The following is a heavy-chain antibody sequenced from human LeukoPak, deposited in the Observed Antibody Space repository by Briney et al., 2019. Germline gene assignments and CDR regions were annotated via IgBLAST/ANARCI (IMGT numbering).Heavy chain of an antibody. CDR2: ISYDGSDK. V-gene: IGHV3-30*01. J-gene: IGHJ4*02. CDR3: GRGGGSYYAGFDY. CDR1: GFTFSSYA. Sequence: GGSLRLSCAASGFTFSSYAMHWVRQAPGKGLEWVADISYDGSDKYYVDSVKGRFTISRDNSKNTLYLQMNSLRAEDTAVYYCGRGGGSYYAGFDYWGQGTLVTVSS. D-gene: IGHD1-26*01.